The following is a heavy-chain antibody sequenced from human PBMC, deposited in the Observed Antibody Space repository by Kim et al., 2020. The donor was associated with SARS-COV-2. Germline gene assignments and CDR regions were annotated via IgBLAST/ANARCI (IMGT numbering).Heavy chain of an antibody. D-gene: IGHD4-17*01. V-gene: IGHV4-39*07. CDR2: IYYSGST. CDR3: AREDITVTFDY. Sequence: SETLSLTCTVSAGSISSSSYYWGWIRQPPGKGLEWIGSIYYSGSTYYNPSLKSRVTISVDTSKNQFSLKLSSVTAADTAVYYCAREDITVTFDYSGQGTLVTVSS. J-gene: IGHJ4*02. CDR1: AGSISSSSYY.